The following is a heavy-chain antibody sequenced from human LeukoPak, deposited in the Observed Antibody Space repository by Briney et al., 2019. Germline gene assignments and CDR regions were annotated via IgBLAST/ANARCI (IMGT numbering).Heavy chain of an antibody. V-gene: IGHV4-39*01. J-gene: IGHJ4*02. Sequence: SETLSLTCTVSGDSFSSSSYSWDWIRQPPGKGLEWIGNIYYSGTTYSNPSLKSRVTISVDTSKNQFSLKLSSVTATDMALYYCARRGLFYFDYWGQGTLVTVSS. CDR3: ARRGLFYFDY. CDR2: IYYSGTT. D-gene: IGHD3-16*01. CDR1: GDSFSSSSYS.